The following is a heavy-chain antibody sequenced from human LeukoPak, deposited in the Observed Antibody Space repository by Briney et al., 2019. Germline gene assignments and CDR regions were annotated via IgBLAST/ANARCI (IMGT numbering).Heavy chain of an antibody. J-gene: IGHJ6*03. V-gene: IGHV1-18*01. CDR3: ARDLLTMVRGVIIHRTYYYYYMDV. CDR2: ISAYNGNT. D-gene: IGHD3-10*01. CDR1: GYTFTSYG. Sequence: PWASVKVSCKASGYTFTSYGISWVRHAPGQGLEWMGWISAYNGNTNYALKLQGRVTMTTDTSTRTAYMELRSLRSDDTAVYYCARDLLTMVRGVIIHRTYYYYYMDVWGKGTTVTVSS.